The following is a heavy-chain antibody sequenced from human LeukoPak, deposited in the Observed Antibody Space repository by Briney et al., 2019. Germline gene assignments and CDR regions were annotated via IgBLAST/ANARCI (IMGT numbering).Heavy chain of an antibody. CDR2: IRYDGSNK. Sequence: GGSLRLSCAASGFTFSSYGMHWVRQAPGKGLEWVAFIRYDGSNKYYADSVKGRFTISRDNSKNTLYLQMNSLRAEDTAVYYCAKDPYPPGSYFEYWGQGTLVTVSP. J-gene: IGHJ4*02. V-gene: IGHV3-30*02. D-gene: IGHD2-2*01. CDR1: GFTFSSYG. CDR3: AKDPYPPGSYFEY.